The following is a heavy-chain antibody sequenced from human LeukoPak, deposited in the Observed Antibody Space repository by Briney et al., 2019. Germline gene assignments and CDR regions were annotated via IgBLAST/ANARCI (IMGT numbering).Heavy chain of an antibody. CDR2: ISYDGSNK. D-gene: IGHD1-7*01. J-gene: IGHJ4*02. V-gene: IGHV3-30-3*01. Sequence: PGRSLRLSCAASGFTFSSYAMHWVRQASGKGLEWVAVISYDGSNKYYADSVKGRFTISRDNSKNTLYLQMNSLRAEDTAVYYCARVNWNYLAVDYWGQGTLVTVSS. CDR1: GFTFSSYA. CDR3: ARVNWNYLAVDY.